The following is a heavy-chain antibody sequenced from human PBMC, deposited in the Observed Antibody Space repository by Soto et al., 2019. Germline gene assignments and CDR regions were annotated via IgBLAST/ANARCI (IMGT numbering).Heavy chain of an antibody. Sequence: SETLSLTCTVSGGSISSGGYYWSWIRQHPGKGLEWIGHINYSGRTYYNSSLKSRVSISVDTSKNQFSLKLSSVTAADTAIYYWARDYNRSPVGWSAPWGKGTRVPVSS. CDR2: INYSGRT. D-gene: IGHD3-3*01. V-gene: IGHV4-31*03. CDR3: ARDYNRSPVGWSAP. CDR1: GGSISSGGYY. J-gene: IGHJ5*02.